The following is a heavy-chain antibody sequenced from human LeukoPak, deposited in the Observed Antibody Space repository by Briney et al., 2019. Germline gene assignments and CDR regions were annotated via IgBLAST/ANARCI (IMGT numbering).Heavy chain of an antibody. D-gene: IGHD4-11*01. CDR3: ARGIGHYSNYDLEN. CDR2: ISAYNGNT. J-gene: IGHJ4*02. CDR1: GYTFTSYG. V-gene: IGHV1-18*01. Sequence: ASVKVSCKASGYTFTSYGISWVRQAPGQGLEWMGWISAYNGNTNYAQKLQGRVTMTTDTSTSTAYMELSSLRSEDTAVYYCARGIGHYSNYDLENWGQGTLVTVSS.